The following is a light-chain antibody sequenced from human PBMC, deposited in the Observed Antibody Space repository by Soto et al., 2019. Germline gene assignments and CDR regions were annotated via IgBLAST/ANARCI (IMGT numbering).Light chain of an antibody. CDR2: AAS. J-gene: IGKJ1*01. CDR3: QQSYSAPPWK. Sequence: DIQTTQSPSSLSASVGDRVTITCRTSDNIAKYLNWYQQKPGQVPKLLIVAASRLQSGVTTRFSGSGSGTDFSLTINNLQPEDFATYYCQQSYSAPPWKFGQGTNVDIK. V-gene: IGKV1-39*01. CDR1: DNIAKY.